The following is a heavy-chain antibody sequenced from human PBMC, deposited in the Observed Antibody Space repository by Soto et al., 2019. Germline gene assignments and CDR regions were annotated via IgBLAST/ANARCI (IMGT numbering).Heavy chain of an antibody. D-gene: IGHD3-3*01. J-gene: IGHJ4*02. Sequence: PSETLSLTCTVSGGSISSGDYYWSWIRQPTGKGLEWIGYIYYSGSTYYNPSLKSRVTISVDTSKNQFSLKLSYVTAADTAVYYCARDRVFWSGYYTDYWGQGTLVTVSS. CDR3: ARDRVFWSGYYTDY. CDR2: IYYSGST. CDR1: GGSISSGDYY. V-gene: IGHV4-30-4*01.